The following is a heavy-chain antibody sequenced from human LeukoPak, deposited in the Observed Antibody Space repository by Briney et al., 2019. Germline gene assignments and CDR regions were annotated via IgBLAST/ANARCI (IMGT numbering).Heavy chain of an antibody. D-gene: IGHD7-27*01. CDR1: GFTFGSYA. CDR2: ISSSSSTV. CDR3: ARDRQQGIPYQPMEY. J-gene: IGHJ4*02. Sequence: PGGSLRLSCAASGFTFGSYAMNWVRQAPGKGLEWISYISSSSSTVYYEDSVKGRFTISRDNARNSLYLQMNSLRDEDTAVYYCARDRQQGIPYQPMEYWGQGTLVTVSS. V-gene: IGHV3-48*02.